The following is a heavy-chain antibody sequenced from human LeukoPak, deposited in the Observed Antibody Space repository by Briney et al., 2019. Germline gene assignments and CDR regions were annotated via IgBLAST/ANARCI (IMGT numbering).Heavy chain of an antibody. D-gene: IGHD6-19*01. CDR3: ARDEGSNGWYGQNWFDP. V-gene: IGHV3-21*01. CDR1: GFTFSSYS. J-gene: IGHJ5*02. CDR2: ISSSSSYI. Sequence: GGSLRLSCAASGFTFSSYSMNWVRQAPGKGLEWVSAISSSSSYIYYADSVKGRFTISRDNAKNSLYLQMNSLRAEDTAVYYCARDEGSNGWYGQNWFDPWGQGTLVTVSS.